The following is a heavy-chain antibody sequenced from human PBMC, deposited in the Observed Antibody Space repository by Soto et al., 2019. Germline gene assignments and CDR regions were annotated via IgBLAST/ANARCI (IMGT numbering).Heavy chain of an antibody. CDR2: SYYSGST. Sequence: ETLSLTCTVSNGSMNNYYWTWIRQPPGKGLEWIGYSYYSGSTNYNPSLKSRVTISVDTSKNQFSLKLISMTAADTAVYFCARSSGWDFDYWGQGILVTSPQ. J-gene: IGHJ4*02. D-gene: IGHD6-19*01. CDR3: ARSSGWDFDY. V-gene: IGHV4-59*01. CDR1: NGSMNNYY.